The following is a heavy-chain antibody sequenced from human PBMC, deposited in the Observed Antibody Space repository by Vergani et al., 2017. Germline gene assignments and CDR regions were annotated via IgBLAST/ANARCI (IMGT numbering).Heavy chain of an antibody. D-gene: IGHD3-16*01. CDR2: IRSEIDGGTT. J-gene: IGHJ6*02. CDR1: GFTFKSGW. Sequence: EVQLVASGGGLVKPGGSLRLSCEGSGFTFKSGWMNWVRQTPGKGLEWVGRIRSEIDGGTTDYAAPVKGRFTVSRDDSMNTSYLQMSKVKTEDTAIYYCITAVTIVFSYGGGKHRYYGLDVWGQGTTVTVSS. V-gene: IGHV3-15*01. CDR3: ITAVTIVFSYGGGKHRYYGLDV.